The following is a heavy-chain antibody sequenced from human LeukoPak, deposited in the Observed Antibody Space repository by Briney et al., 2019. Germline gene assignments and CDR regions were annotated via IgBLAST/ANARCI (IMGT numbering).Heavy chain of an antibody. V-gene: IGHV3-23*01. Sequence: GGSLRLSCAASGFTFSSYAMRWVRQAPGKGLEWVSAISGSGGSTYYADSVKGRFTISRDNSKNTLYLQMNSLRAEDTAVYYCAKDSLDSRYFDYWGQGTLVTVSS. CDR1: GFTFSSYA. J-gene: IGHJ4*02. D-gene: IGHD1-1*01. CDR3: AKDSLDSRYFDY. CDR2: ISGSGGST.